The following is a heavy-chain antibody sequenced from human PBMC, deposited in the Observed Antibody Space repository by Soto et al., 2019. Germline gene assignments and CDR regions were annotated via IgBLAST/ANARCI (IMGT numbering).Heavy chain of an antibody. V-gene: IGHV1-24*01. CDR1: GYTLTELS. Sequence: QVQLVQSGAEGKKPGASVKVSCKVSGYTLTELSMHWVRQAPGKGIEWMGGFDPEDGDTIYAQKFQGRVTMTEDTSTATDYMELSSLRSEDTDVYYCAAAQMYCSRTSCPRHYYYYYMDVCGTWTTVTVSS. D-gene: IGHD2-2*01. CDR3: AAAQMYCSRTSCPRHYYYYYMDV. CDR2: FDPEDGDT. J-gene: IGHJ6*03.